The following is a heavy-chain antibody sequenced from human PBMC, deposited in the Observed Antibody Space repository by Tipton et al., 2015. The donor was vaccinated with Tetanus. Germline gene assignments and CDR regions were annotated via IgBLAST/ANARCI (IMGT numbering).Heavy chain of an antibody. CDR1: GGSISSGGYY. J-gene: IGHJ6*02. CDR2: ICYSGSS. V-gene: IGHV4-39*07. D-gene: IGHD1-1*01. CDR3: VTVNFPNYYRYGMDV. Sequence: TLSLTCTVSGGSISSGGYYWTWIRQHPGKVLERLGSICYSGSSYYNQPIKSRVTLSVDTSKNQFSLKLNSVTAADTAMYYCVTVNFPNYYRYGMDVWGQGTSVTVSS.